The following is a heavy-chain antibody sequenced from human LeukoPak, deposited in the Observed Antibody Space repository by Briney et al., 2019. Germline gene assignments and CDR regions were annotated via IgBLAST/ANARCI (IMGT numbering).Heavy chain of an antibody. J-gene: IGHJ1*01. CDR2: ISYDGNNK. D-gene: IGHD3-9*01. CDR3: AKDRPGYGADEGYFQH. CDR1: GFTFSSYG. V-gene: IGHV3-30*18. Sequence: GGSLRLSCAASGFTFSSYGMHWVRQAPGKGLEWVAVISYDGNNKYYADSVKGRFTISRDNSKNTLYLQMNSLRAEDTAVYYCAKDRPGYGADEGYFQHWGQGTLVAVSS.